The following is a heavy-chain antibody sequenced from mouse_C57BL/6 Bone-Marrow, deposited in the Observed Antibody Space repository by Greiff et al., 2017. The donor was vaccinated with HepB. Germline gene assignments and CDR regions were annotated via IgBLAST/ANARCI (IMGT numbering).Heavy chain of an antibody. D-gene: IGHD1-1*01. Sequence: QVQLKQSGAELVKPGASVKMSCKASGYTFTSYWITWVKQRPGQGLEWIGDIYPGSGSTNYNEKFKSKATLTVDTSSSTAYMQLSSLTSEDSAVYFCARGVTTVVSFDSWGQGTTLTVSS. V-gene: IGHV1-55*01. CDR2: IYPGSGST. CDR3: ARGVTTVVSFDS. CDR1: GYTFTSYW. J-gene: IGHJ2*01.